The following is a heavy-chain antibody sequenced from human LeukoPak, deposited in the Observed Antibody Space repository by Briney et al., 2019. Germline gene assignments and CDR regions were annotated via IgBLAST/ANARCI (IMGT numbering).Heavy chain of an antibody. D-gene: IGHD3-9*01. V-gene: IGHV3-48*04. Sequence: PGGSLRLSCAASGFTFSSYSMNWVRQAPGKGLEWVSYISSSSSTIYYADSVKGRFTISRDNAKNSLYLQMNSLRAEDTAVYYCARPGYTAAYDLWGQGTMVTVSS. J-gene: IGHJ3*01. CDR1: GFTFSSYS. CDR2: ISSSSSTI. CDR3: ARPGYTAAYDL.